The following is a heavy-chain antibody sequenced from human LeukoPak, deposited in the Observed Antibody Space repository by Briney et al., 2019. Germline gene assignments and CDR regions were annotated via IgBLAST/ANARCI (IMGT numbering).Heavy chain of an antibody. CDR3: VKNGYSSGWFDNWFDP. CDR2: ISSNGGSK. V-gene: IGHV3-64D*06. Sequence: GGSLRLSCAASGFTFSSYAMHWVRQAPGHGRKYVSAISSNGGSKYYADSVKGRFTISRDNSKKTMYLQMSSLRAEDTAVYYCVKNGYSSGWFDNWFDPWGQGTLVTVSS. D-gene: IGHD6-19*01. J-gene: IGHJ5*02. CDR1: GFTFSSYA.